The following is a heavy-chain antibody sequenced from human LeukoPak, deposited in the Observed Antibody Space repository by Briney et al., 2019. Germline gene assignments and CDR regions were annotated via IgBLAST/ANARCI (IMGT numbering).Heavy chain of an antibody. CDR1: GGSITSYY. Sequence: SETLSLTCTVSGGSITSYYWSWIRQAAGKGLKWIGRIYTSGSTSYNPSLKSRPTMSVDTSKNQFSLKLSSVTAADTAVYYCARSGGSGTYYDGSFDYWGQGTLVTVSS. D-gene: IGHD1-26*01. CDR3: ARSGGSGTYYDGSFDY. CDR2: IYTSGST. V-gene: IGHV4-4*07. J-gene: IGHJ4*02.